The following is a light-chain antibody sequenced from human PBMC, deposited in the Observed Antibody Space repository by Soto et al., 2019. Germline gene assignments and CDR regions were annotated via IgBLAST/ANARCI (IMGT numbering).Light chain of an antibody. CDR2: DVS. CDR1: QRVSSY. Sequence: EIVMTQSPATLSVSPWERATLSCRASQRVSSYLIWYHQKPGQAPRLLIYDVSNRATGIPARFSGSGSGTDFTLTISSLEPEDFAVYYCQQRSNWPRTFGQGTKVDIK. V-gene: IGKV3-11*01. CDR3: QQRSNWPRT. J-gene: IGKJ1*01.